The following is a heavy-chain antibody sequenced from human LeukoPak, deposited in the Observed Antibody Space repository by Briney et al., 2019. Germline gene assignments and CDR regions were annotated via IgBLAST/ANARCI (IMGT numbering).Heavy chain of an antibody. J-gene: IGHJ6*03. CDR3: ARVTSGPHYYYYYMDV. CDR1: GYTFTGYY. Sequence: EASVKVSCKASGYTFTGYYMHWVRQAPGQGLEWMGWINPNSGGTNYAQKFQGRVTMTRDTSISTAYMELSRLRSDDTAVYYCARVTSGPHYYYYYMDVWGKGTTVTVSS. V-gene: IGHV1-2*02. CDR2: INPNSGGT. D-gene: IGHD7-27*01.